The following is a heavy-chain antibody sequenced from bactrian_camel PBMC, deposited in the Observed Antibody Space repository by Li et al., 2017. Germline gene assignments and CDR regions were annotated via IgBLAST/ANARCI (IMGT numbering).Heavy chain of an antibody. V-gene: IGHV3S6*01. Sequence: SCAPSGLSVSDFSMAWLRQAPGKEREGVASLDNYGREYYADSVQGRFTISEDNAKNTLYLQMNSLTPEDTAMYYCAAGRTPGRAYSPLLVWTYKYWGQGTQVTVS. CDR2: LDNYGRE. CDR1: GLSVSDFS. D-gene: IGHD1*01. J-gene: IGHJ4*01. CDR3: AAGRTPGRAYSPLLVWTYKY.